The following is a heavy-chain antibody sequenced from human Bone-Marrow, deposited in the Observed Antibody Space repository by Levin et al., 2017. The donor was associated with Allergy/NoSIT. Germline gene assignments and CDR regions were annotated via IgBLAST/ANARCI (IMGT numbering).Heavy chain of an antibody. J-gene: IGHJ4*02. V-gene: IGHV4-59*01. Sequence: SETLSLTCTVSGGSISSYYWSWIRQPPGKGLEWIGYIYYSGSTNYYPSLKSRVTISVDTSKNQFSLKLSSVTAADTAVYYCARMSSSSWGRPTTIPKYYFDYWGQGTLVTVSS. CDR2: IYYSGST. D-gene: IGHD6-6*01. CDR3: ARMSSSSWGRPTTIPKYYFDY. CDR1: GGSISSYY.